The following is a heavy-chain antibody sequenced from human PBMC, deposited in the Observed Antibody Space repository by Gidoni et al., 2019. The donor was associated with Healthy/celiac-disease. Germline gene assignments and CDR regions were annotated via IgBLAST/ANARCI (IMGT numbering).Heavy chain of an antibody. J-gene: IGHJ4*02. D-gene: IGHD6-13*01. CDR3: AKSPVGSSWAFDY. V-gene: IGHV3-9*01. CDR1: GFTFDDYA. Sequence: EVQLVESGGGLVQPARSLKLSCAASGFTFDDYAMHWVRQAPGQGLGWVSGISWNSGSIGYADSVKGRFTISRDNAKNSLYLQMNSLRAEDTALYYCAKSPVGSSWAFDYWGQGTLVTVSS. CDR2: ISWNSGSI.